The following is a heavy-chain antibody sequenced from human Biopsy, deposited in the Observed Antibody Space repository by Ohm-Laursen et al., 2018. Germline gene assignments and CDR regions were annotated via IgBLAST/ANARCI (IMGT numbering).Heavy chain of an antibody. D-gene: IGHD1-14*01. V-gene: IGHV3-11*01. CDR1: GFPFSDYY. CDR3: AKDPRCNPYHMDV. J-gene: IGHJ6*02. Sequence: SLRLSCAASGFPFSDYYMKWIRQAPGKGLEWVSYISSGGTTIYYADSVKGRFTISRDNAKNTLYLQMNSLRADDTAVYYCAKDPRCNPYHMDVWGQGTTVTVSS. CDR2: ISSGGTTI.